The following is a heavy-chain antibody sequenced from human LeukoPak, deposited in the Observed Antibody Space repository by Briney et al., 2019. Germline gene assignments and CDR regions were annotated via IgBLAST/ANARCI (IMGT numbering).Heavy chain of an antibody. CDR2: IWYDGSNK. D-gene: IGHD2-8*01. J-gene: IGHJ4*02. CDR3: ARDPGGVVYFDY. Sequence: GGSLRFSCAVSGFTFSNYDMHWVRQAPGKGLEWVAVIWYDGSNKYYADSVKGRFTISRDNSKNTLYLQMNTLRAEDTAVYYCARDPGGVVYFDYWGQGTLVTVSS. CDR1: GFTFSNYD. V-gene: IGHV3-33*01.